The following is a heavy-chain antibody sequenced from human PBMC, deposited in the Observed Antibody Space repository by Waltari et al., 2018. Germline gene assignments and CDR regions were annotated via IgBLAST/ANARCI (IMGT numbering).Heavy chain of an antibody. CDR3: ARDDLKWFREPPYYYYGMDV. CDR2: ISYDGSNK. Sequence: QVQLVESGGGVVQPGRSLRLSCAASGFTFSSYAMHWVSQAPGKGLEWVAVISYDGSNKYYADSVKGRFTISRDNSKNTLYLQMNSLRAEDTAVYYCARDDLKWFREPPYYYYGMDVWGQGTTVTVSS. V-gene: IGHV3-30-3*01. CDR1: GFTFSSYA. J-gene: IGHJ6*02. D-gene: IGHD3-10*01.